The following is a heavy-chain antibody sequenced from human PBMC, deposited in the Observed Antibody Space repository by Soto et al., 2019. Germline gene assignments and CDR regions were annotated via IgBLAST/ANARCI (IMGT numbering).Heavy chain of an antibody. CDR3: VRMGFSGGGYLSYYYYGMDI. CDR1: GYRFTKYW. Sequence: GESLKISCKGSGYRFTKYWIGWVRQMPGKGLEWMAIIYPDDSATRYSPSFQGQVTISADKSISTAYLQWSSLKASDTAMYYCVRMGFSGGGYLSYYYYGMDIWGQGNPGHRLL. J-gene: IGHJ6*02. CDR2: IYPDDSAT. D-gene: IGHD5-12*01. V-gene: IGHV5-51*01.